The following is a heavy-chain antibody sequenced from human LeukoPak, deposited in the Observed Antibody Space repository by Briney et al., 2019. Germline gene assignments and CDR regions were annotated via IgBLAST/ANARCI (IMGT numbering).Heavy chain of an antibody. CDR1: GGTFSSYA. CDR2: IIPIFGTA. J-gene: IGHJ5*02. Sequence: ASVKVSCKASGGTFSSYAISWVRQAPGQGLEWMGGIIPIFGTANYAQKFQGRVTITADESTSTAYMELSSLRSEDTAVYYCARVSVIAVAGLSWFDPWGQGTLVTVSS. CDR3: ARVSVIAVAGLSWFDP. D-gene: IGHD6-19*01. V-gene: IGHV1-69*13.